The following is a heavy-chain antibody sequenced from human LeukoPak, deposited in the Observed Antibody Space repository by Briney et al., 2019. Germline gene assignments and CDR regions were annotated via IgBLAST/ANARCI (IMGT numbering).Heavy chain of an antibody. J-gene: IGHJ4*02. CDR1: GYTFINYN. CDR3: ARGVPLGYCTYGVCYPPYYFDY. V-gene: IGHV1-8*03. Sequence: GASVKVSCKASGYTFINYNINWVRQATGQGLEWMGWVNPRSGKAGYLQKFQGRLTITRDTSVDTAYMDLSSLSSEDTAVYYCARGVPLGYCTYGVCYPPYYFDYWGQGTLVTASS. CDR2: VNPRSGKA. D-gene: IGHD2-8*01.